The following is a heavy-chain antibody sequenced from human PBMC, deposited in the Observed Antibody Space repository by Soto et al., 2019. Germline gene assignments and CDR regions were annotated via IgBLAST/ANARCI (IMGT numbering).Heavy chain of an antibody. CDR1: WYTFTKDR. CDR2: TNPYNANT. V-gene: IGHV1-18*04. D-gene: IGHD3-16*01. CDR3: ARDRVAGIWGDAFDI. Sequence: SEKVSFKTSWYTFTKDRINCVRQAAGQGLQWMGRTNPYNANTNYAQKLQGRVTMTTDTSTTTAYMDLRSLTSDDTAVYYCARDRVAGIWGDAFDIGGQGTVVTVSS. J-gene: IGHJ3*02.